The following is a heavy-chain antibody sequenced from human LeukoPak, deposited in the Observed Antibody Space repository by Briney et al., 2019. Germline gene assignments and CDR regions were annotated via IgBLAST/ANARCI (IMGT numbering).Heavy chain of an antibody. CDR2: SSAYNGNT. J-gene: IGHJ4*02. Sequence: ASVRVSSEDSRYTFTVDGLSSGRQAPGQGLEWMGWSSAYNGNTNYAQKFQGRVTVTTDTTTSTAHMELTSLSSEDSAVYYCTGDGSGERLAPAGHFDRWGQGTLVTVSS. CDR3: TGDGSGERLAPAGHFDR. CDR1: RYTFTVDG. V-gene: IGHV1-18*01. D-gene: IGHD3-10*01.